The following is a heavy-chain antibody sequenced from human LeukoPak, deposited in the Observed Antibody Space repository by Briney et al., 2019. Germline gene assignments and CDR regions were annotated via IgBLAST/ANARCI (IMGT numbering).Heavy chain of an antibody. J-gene: IGHJ4*02. CDR2: IYHSGST. V-gene: IGHV4-38-2*01. CDR1: GYSISSGYY. Sequence: PSETLSLTCAVSGYSISSGYYWGWIRQPPGKGLEWIGSIYHSGSTYYNPPLKSRVTIPVDTSKNQFSLKLSSVTAADTAVYYCASRYYNSSGYYQFDYWGQGTLVTVSS. D-gene: IGHD3-22*01. CDR3: ASRYYNSSGYYQFDY.